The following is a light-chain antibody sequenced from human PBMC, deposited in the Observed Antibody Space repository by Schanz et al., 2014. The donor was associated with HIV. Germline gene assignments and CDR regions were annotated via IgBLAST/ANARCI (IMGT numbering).Light chain of an antibody. Sequence: EIVLTQSPGTLSLSPGERATLSCRASQSVSSSYLAWYQQKPGQAPRLIIYGASNRATGIPDRFSGSGSGTDFTLTISRLEAEDFALYYCQQYHIWPITFGQGARLDIK. V-gene: IGKV3-20*01. CDR2: GAS. CDR3: QQYHIWPIT. CDR1: QSVSSSY. J-gene: IGKJ5*01.